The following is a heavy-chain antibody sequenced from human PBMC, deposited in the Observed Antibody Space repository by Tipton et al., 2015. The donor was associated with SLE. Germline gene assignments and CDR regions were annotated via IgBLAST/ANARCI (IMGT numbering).Heavy chain of an antibody. CDR1: GGSINSYY. CDR2: AHYSGIT. D-gene: IGHD3-10*01. V-gene: IGHV4-39*07. J-gene: IGHJ6*02. CDR3: ARQRLRLLSPLDA. Sequence: TLSLTCTVSGGSINSYYWGWIRQPPGKGLEWIGSAHYSGITYYNPSLKSRVTISVDTSKNQLSLRLSSVTAADTAVYYCARQRLRLLSPLDAWGQGTTVTVS.